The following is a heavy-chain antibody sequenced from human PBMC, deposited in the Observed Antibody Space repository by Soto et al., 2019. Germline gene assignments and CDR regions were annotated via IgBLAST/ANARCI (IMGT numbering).Heavy chain of an antibody. CDR2: IIPLLGIP. D-gene: IGHD4-17*01. CDR1: GGTFSSYT. J-gene: IGHJ4*02. CDR3: ARDDYGDQYFDY. Sequence: QVQLVQSGAEVKKPGSSVKVSCKASGGTFSSYTLSWVRQAPGQGLEWMGRIIPLLGIPNYAQKFQGRVTIXAXXSTSTAYMELSSLRSEDTAVYYCARDDYGDQYFDYWGQGTLVTVSS. V-gene: IGHV1-69*08.